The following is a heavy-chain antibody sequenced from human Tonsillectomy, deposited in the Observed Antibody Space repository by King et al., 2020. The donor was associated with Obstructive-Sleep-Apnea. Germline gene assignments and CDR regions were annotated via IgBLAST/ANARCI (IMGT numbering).Heavy chain of an antibody. D-gene: IGHD2/OR15-2a*01. V-gene: IGHV3-48*04. Sequence: VQLVESGGGLVQPGGSLRLSCAASGFTFSSYSMNWVRQAPGKGLEWVSYISSSSCTIYYADSVKGRFTISRDNAKNSLYLQMNSLGAEDTAVYYCARVLGMDVWGQGATVTVSS. CDR2: ISSSSCTI. J-gene: IGHJ6*02. CDR3: ARVLGMDV. CDR1: GFTFSSYS.